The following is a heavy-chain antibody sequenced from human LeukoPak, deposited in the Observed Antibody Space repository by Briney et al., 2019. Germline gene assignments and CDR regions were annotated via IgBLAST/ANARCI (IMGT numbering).Heavy chain of an antibody. CDR1: GFTFSSYS. D-gene: IGHD6-6*01. V-gene: IGHV3-21*01. CDR2: ISSSSSYI. Sequence: GGSLRLSCAASGFTFSSYSMNWVRQAPGKGLEWASPISSSSSYIYYADSVKGRFTISRDNAKNSLYLQMNSLRAEDTAVYYCARDSAARPPFDPWGQGTLVTVSS. J-gene: IGHJ5*02. CDR3: ARDSAARPPFDP.